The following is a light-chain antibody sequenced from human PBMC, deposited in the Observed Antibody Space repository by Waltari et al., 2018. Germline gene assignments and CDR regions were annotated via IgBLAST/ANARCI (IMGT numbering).Light chain of an antibody. Sequence: QSALTQPPSASGSPGQSVTISCTGTSSDVGGYNYVSWYQQHPGKAPKVMIYEVSKRPSGLPDRFSGSKSGNTASLTVSGLQAEDEADYYCSSYTGSNAYVFGTGTKVTVL. J-gene: IGLJ1*01. CDR1: SSDVGGYNY. CDR3: SSYTGSNAYV. V-gene: IGLV2-8*01. CDR2: EVS.